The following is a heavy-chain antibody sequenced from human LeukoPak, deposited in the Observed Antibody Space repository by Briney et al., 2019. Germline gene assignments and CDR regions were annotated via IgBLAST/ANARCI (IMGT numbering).Heavy chain of an antibody. Sequence: PGGSLRLSCAASGFTFSSYAMSWVRQAPGKGLEWVSAISGSGGSTYYADSVKGRFTISRDNSRNTLYLQMNSLRAEDTAVYHCAKSLIKGVAVISYDYWGQGTLVTVSS. CDR1: GFTFSSYA. J-gene: IGHJ4*02. V-gene: IGHV3-23*01. D-gene: IGHD2-15*01. CDR3: AKSLIKGVAVISYDY. CDR2: ISGSGGST.